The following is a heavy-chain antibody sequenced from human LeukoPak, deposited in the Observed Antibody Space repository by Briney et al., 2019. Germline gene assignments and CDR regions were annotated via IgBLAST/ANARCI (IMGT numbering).Heavy chain of an antibody. V-gene: IGHV3-74*01. CDR1: GFTFNSYW. J-gene: IGHJ5*02. D-gene: IGHD2-21*02. CDR2: INPDGSWT. CDR3: ARYGQRPGVTASDP. Sequence: PGGSLRLSCAASGFTFNSYWMVWFRQAPGKGLVWVSCINPDGSWTLHADSVKGRFAISREYARNTLYLQMNSLGVEDTAMYYWARYGQRPGVTASDPWSQGTLVTVSS.